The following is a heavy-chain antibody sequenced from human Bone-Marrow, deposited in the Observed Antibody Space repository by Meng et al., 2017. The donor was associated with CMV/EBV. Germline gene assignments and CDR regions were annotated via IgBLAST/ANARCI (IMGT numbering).Heavy chain of an antibody. CDR3: SRSGGMDV. J-gene: IGHJ6*02. CDR1: GGSVSRGAYY. CDR2: IYYGGST. D-gene: IGHD3-10*01. Sequence: GSLRLSCTVSGGSVSRGAYYWCWIRQPPGKGLEWIGYIYYGGSTKYNPSLKSRVTISVDKSKNQFSLNLTSVTAANTAVYYCSRSGGMDVWGQGTTVTVSS. V-gene: IGHV4-61*08.